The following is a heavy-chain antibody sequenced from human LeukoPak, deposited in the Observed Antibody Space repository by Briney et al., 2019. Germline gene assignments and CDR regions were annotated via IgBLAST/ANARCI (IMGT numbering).Heavy chain of an antibody. Sequence: PSGTLSLTCAVSGGSISSSNWWSWARQPPGKGLEWIGEIYHSGSTNYNPSLKSRVTISVDKSKNQFSLKLSSVTAADTAVYYCARVPIVVVVAATLPEYYFDYWGQGTLVTVSS. CDR2: IYHSGST. D-gene: IGHD2-15*01. CDR3: ARVPIVVVVAATLPEYYFDY. J-gene: IGHJ4*02. V-gene: IGHV4-4*02. CDR1: GGSISSSNW.